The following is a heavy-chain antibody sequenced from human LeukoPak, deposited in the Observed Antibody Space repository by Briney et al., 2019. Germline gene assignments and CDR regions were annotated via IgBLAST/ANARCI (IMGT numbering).Heavy chain of an antibody. Sequence: KAGGFLRLSCAASGFIFSDYYMSWIRQAPGKGLEWVSYISSSGSSIYYADSVKGRFTISRDNAKDSLYLQMNSLRAEDTAVYYCARDPGSGYEEHFDYWGQGTMVTVSS. V-gene: IGHV3-11*01. CDR2: ISSSGSSI. D-gene: IGHD5-12*01. CDR1: GFIFSDYY. CDR3: ARDPGSGYEEHFDY. J-gene: IGHJ4*02.